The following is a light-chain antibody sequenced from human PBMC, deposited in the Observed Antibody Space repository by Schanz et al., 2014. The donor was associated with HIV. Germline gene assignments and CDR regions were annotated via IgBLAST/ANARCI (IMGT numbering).Light chain of an antibody. CDR3: QQSYSATPYT. CDR2: ASS. V-gene: IGKV1-39*01. J-gene: IGKJ2*01. Sequence: DIQVTQSPSSLSASVGDRVTITCRASQDISISLNWYQQKLEKAPQLLIYASSLLHTGVPSRFSGSGSGTHFTLTITGLQFEDFATYYCQQSYSATPYTFGQGTKVEIK. CDR1: QDISIS.